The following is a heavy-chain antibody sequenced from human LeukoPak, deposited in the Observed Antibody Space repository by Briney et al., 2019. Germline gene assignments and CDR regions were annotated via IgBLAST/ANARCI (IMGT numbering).Heavy chain of an antibody. CDR3: AKGRGTYSSGWYNWFDP. CDR2: ISSSGGST. J-gene: IGHJ5*02. Sequence: PGGSLRLSCAASGSTFSSYSMSWVRQAPGKGLEWVSAISSSGGSTYYADSVKGRFTISRDNSKNTLYLQMNSLRAEDTAVYYCAKGRGTYSSGWYNWFDPWGKGTLVTVSS. CDR1: GSTFSSYS. V-gene: IGHV3-23*01. D-gene: IGHD6-19*01.